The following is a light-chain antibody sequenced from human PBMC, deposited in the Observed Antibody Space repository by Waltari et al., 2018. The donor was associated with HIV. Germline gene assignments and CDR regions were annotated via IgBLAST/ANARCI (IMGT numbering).Light chain of an antibody. CDR2: DVT. J-gene: IGLJ2*01. CDR1: SSAIGSFYY. CDR3: CSYSDSGTIL. V-gene: IGLV2-14*03. Sequence: SALPQPASVSGSPGQSIPISCLGASSAIGSFYYVSWYQQHPDKAPKLILYDVTYRPSGVSGRFSGSRSGSMASLTISGLQPEDEADYFCCSYSDSGTILFGGGTRVTVL.